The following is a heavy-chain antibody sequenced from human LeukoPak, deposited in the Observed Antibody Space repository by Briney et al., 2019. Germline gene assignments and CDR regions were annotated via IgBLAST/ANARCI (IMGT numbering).Heavy chain of an antibody. J-gene: IGHJ5*02. V-gene: IGHV3-33*01. CDR1: GFTFSSYG. Sequence: GGSLRLSCAASGFTFSSYGMHWVRQAPGKGLEWVAVIWYDGSNKYYADSVKGRFTISRDNSKNTLYLQMNSLRAEDTAVYYCARDSPIYDSSGEHNWFDPWGQGTLVTVSS. D-gene: IGHD3-22*01. CDR2: IWYDGSNK. CDR3: ARDSPIYDSSGEHNWFDP.